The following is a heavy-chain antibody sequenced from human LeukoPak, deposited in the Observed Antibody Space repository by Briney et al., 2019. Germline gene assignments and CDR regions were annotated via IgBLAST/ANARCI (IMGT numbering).Heavy chain of an antibody. Sequence: PGRSLRLSCAASGFTFSSYAMHWVRQAPGKGLEWVSYISSSGSTIYYADSVKGRFTISRDNAKNSLYLQMNSLRAEDTAVYSCARGADGVSSNSRGWFDPWGQGTLVTVSS. CDR2: ISSSGSTI. CDR3: ARGADGVSSNSRGWFDP. V-gene: IGHV3-48*03. CDR1: GFTFSSYA. J-gene: IGHJ5*02. D-gene: IGHD2-15*01.